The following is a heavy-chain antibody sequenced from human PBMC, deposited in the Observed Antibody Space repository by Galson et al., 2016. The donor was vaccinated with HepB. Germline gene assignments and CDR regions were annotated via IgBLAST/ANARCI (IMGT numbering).Heavy chain of an antibody. CDR2: MYYSGST. Sequence: EPLFLTCTVSGGSISPYYWSWIRQPPGKGLEWIGYMYYSGSTNYNPSLKSRVTISVDTSKNQFSMNLTSVTAADTAVYYCARSSGSFWGQGTLVTVSS. V-gene: IGHV4-59*01. CDR1: GGSISPYY. J-gene: IGHJ4*02. D-gene: IGHD1-26*01. CDR3: ARSSGSF.